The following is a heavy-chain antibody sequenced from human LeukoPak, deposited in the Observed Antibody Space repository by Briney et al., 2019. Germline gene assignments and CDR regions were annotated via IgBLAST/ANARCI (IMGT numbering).Heavy chain of an antibody. Sequence: GESLKISCKGSGYSFTSYWIGWVRQMPGKGLEWMEIIYPGDSDTRYSPSFQDQVTISADKSISTVYLQWSSLKASDTAMYYCARLGGYCSSTSCYYYYYYMDVWGKGTTVTISS. CDR1: GYSFTSYW. J-gene: IGHJ6*03. D-gene: IGHD2-2*01. V-gene: IGHV5-51*01. CDR2: IYPGDSDT. CDR3: ARLGGYCSSTSCYYYYYYMDV.